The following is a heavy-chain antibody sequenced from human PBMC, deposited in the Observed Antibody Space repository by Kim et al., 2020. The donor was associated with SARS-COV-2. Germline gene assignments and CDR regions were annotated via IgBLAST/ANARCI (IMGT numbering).Heavy chain of an antibody. Sequence: ASVKVSCKASGYTFNSYYMHWVRQAPGQGLEWMGIINPSGGSTSYAQKFQGRVTMTRDTSTSTVYMELSSLRSEDTAVYYCARGSPGYYDIFTGYYRDYWGQGTLVTVSS. J-gene: IGHJ4*02. CDR3: ARGSPGYYDIFTGYYRDY. V-gene: IGHV1-46*02. CDR2: INPSGGST. D-gene: IGHD3-9*01. CDR1: GYTFNSYY.